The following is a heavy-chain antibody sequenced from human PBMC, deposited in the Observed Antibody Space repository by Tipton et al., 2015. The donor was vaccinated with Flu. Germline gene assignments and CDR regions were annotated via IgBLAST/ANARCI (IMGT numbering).Heavy chain of an antibody. J-gene: IGHJ4*02. CDR2: ISYSGST. Sequence: TLSLTCTVSGGSISSYYWSWIRQPPGKGLEWIGYISYSGSTIYNPSLKSRVTISIDTSKNQFSVNLSSVTPADTAVYYCARLPLALSYFDYWGQGTLVTVSS. V-gene: IGHV4-59*01. CDR3: ARLPLALSYFDY. CDR1: GGSISSYY.